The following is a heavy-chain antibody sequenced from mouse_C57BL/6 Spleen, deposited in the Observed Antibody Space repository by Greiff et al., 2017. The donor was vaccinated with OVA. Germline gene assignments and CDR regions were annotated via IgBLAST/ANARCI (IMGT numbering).Heavy chain of an antibody. Sequence: LQESGAELARPGASVKLSCKASGYTFTSYGISWVKQRTGQGLEWIGEIYPRSGNTYYNEKFKGKATLTADKSSSTAYMELRSLTSEDSAVYFCARSNYYGSSWYFDVWGTGTTVTVSS. CDR2: IYPRSGNT. CDR1: GYTFTSYG. V-gene: IGHV1-81*01. J-gene: IGHJ1*03. CDR3: ARSNYYGSSWYFDV. D-gene: IGHD1-1*01.